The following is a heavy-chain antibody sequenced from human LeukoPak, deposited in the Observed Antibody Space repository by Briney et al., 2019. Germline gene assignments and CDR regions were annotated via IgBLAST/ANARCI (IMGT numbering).Heavy chain of an antibody. D-gene: IGHD5-12*01. CDR3: ARVATTTNPPQRPFDY. Sequence: SETLSLTCAVSGYSISSGYCWGWIRQPPGKGLECIGSIYHSGSTYYNPSLKSRVTISVDTSKNQFSLKLSSVTAADTALYYCARVATTTNPPQRPFDYWGQGTLVTVSS. CDR2: IYHSGST. CDR1: GYSISSGYC. V-gene: IGHV4-38-2*01. J-gene: IGHJ4*02.